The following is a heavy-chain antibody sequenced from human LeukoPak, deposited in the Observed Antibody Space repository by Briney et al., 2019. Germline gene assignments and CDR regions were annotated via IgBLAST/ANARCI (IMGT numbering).Heavy chain of an antibody. J-gene: IGHJ3*02. D-gene: IGHD3-10*01. CDR2: ISSSSSYI. V-gene: IGHV3-21*01. CDR3: ARDIGAEDYYGSGSLNAFDI. Sequence: GGSLRLSCAASGFTFSSYSMNWVRQAPGKGLEWVSSISSSSSYIYYADSVKGRFTISRDNAKNSLYLQMNSLRAEDTAVYYCARDIGAEDYYGSGSLNAFDIWGQGTMVTVSS. CDR1: GFTFSSYS.